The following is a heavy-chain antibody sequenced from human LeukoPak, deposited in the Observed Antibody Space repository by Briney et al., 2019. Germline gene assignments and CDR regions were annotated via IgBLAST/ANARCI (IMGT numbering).Heavy chain of an antibody. V-gene: IGHV3-48*03. Sequence: GGSLRLSCTASGFTFSSYEMNWVRQAPGKGLEWVSYISSSGTTIYYTDSVKGRFTISRDNGENSLYLQMNSLRDEDTAVYYCARDGGRDSTYWYYYWGQGTLVTVSS. CDR1: GFTFSSYE. D-gene: IGHD6-13*01. CDR3: ARDGGRDSTYWYYY. J-gene: IGHJ4*02. CDR2: ISSSGTTI.